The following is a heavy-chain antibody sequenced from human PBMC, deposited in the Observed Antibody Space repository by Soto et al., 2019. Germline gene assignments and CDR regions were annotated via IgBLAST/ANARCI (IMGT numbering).Heavy chain of an antibody. J-gene: IGHJ4*02. Sequence: GASVKVSCKASGYTFTSYAMHWVRQAPGQRLEWMGWINAGNGNTKYSQKFQGRVTITRDTSASTAYMELSSLGSEDTAVYYCARDFQRSRTFDYWGQGTLVTVSS. CDR3: ARDFQRSRTFDY. CDR1: GYTFTSYA. V-gene: IGHV1-3*01. D-gene: IGHD1-1*01. CDR2: INAGNGNT.